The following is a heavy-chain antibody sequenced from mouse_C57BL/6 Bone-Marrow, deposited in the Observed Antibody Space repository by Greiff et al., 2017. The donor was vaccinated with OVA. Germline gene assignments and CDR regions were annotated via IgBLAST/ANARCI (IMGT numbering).Heavy chain of an antibody. CDR2: ISSGSSTI. D-gene: IGHD2-4*01. J-gene: IGHJ3*01. CDR1: GFTFSDYG. V-gene: IGHV5-17*01. Sequence: DVHLVESGGGLVKPGGSLKLSCAASGFTFSDYGMHWVRQAPEKGLEWVAYISSGSSTIYYADTVKGRFTISRDNAKNTLFLQMTSLRSEDTAMYYCARRYDYDGPFAYWGQGTLVTVSA. CDR3: ARRYDYDGPFAY.